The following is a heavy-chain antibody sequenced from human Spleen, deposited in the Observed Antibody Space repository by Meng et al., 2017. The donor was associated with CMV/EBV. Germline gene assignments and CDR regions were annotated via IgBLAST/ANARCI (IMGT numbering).Heavy chain of an antibody. Sequence: CKASGYTFTSYDINWVRQATGQGLEWMGWMNPNSGNTGYAQKFQGRVTMTRNTSISTAYMELSSPRSEDTAVYYCARGAGGSYLFDYWGQGTLVTVSS. J-gene: IGHJ4*02. V-gene: IGHV1-8*01. CDR3: ARGAGGSYLFDY. CDR1: GYTFTSYD. D-gene: IGHD1-26*01. CDR2: MNPNSGNT.